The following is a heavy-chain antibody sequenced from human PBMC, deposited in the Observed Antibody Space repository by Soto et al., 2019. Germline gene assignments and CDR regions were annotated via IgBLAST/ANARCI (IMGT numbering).Heavy chain of an antibody. V-gene: IGHV4-30-4*01. CDR2: IYYSGST. CDR1: GGSISSGDYY. Sequence: QVQLQESGPGLVKPSQTLSLTCTVSGGSISSGDYYWSWIRQPPGKGLEWIGYIYYSGSTYYNPSLKSRVTMSVDTSKNQFSLKLSSVTAADTAVYYCARDIVGRARWFDPWGQGTLVTVSS. D-gene: IGHD2-21*01. CDR3: ARDIVGRARWFDP. J-gene: IGHJ5*02.